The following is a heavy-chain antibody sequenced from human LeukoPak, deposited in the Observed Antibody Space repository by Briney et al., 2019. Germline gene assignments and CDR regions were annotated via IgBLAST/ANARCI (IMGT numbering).Heavy chain of an antibody. J-gene: IGHJ2*01. Sequence: GGSLRLSCAASGFTFSSYWMSWVRQAPGKGLEWVANIKQDGSEKYYVDSVKGRFTISRDNAKNSLYLQVNSLRAEDTAVYYCARDGGRGTHYDSSGYSQVNWYFDLWGRGTLVTVSS. CDR2: IKQDGSEK. V-gene: IGHV3-7*01. CDR1: GFTFSSYW. D-gene: IGHD3-22*01. CDR3: ARDGGRGTHYDSSGYSQVNWYFDL.